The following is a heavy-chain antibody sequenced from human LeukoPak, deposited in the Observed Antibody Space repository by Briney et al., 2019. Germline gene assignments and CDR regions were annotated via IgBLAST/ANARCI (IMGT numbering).Heavy chain of an antibody. J-gene: IGHJ4*02. D-gene: IGHD1-26*01. CDR2: IYNGGHT. CDR3: AAGPWELDF. CDR1: GVSINTYY. Sequence: SETLSLTCTVSGVSINTYYASWIRQAPGKGLEFIGFIYNGGHTNYNPSLKSRATISVDTSNNQFSLRLTSVTAADTAMYYCAAGPWELDFWGQGTLVTVSS. V-gene: IGHV4-4*09.